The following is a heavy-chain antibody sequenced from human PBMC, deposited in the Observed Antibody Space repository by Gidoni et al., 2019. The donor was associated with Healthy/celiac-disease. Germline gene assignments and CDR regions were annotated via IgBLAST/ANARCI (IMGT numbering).Heavy chain of an antibody. CDR3: ARDLAGSGSFFAFDI. J-gene: IGHJ3*02. Sequence: VQLVESGGGLLQPGGSLSLSCAAAGLPFSTYSMNWVRQAPGKGLEWVSYISSSSSTIYYADSVKGRFTISRDNAKNSLYLQMNSLRAEDTAVYYCARDLAGSGSFFAFDIWGQGTMVTVSS. V-gene: IGHV3-48*04. CDR2: ISSSSSTI. CDR1: GLPFSTYS. D-gene: IGHD3-10*01.